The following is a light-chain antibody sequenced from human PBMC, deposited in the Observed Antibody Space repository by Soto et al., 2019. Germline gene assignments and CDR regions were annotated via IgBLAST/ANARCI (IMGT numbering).Light chain of an antibody. CDR3: QGYRT. J-gene: IGKJ1*01. CDR1: QNINSW. V-gene: IGKV1-5*03. CDR2: KAS. Sequence: DIQMTQSPSTLAASLGDRVTITCRASQNINSWLAWYQQKPGKAPNLLIYKASSLENGVPSRFSGSGSGTELTLTISSLQPDDFATYYCQGYRTFGQGTKVDIK.